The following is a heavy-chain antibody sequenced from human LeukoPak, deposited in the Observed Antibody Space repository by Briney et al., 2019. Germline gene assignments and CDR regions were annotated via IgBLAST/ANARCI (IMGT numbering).Heavy chain of an antibody. CDR3: ARGYCSSTCCYGGRADGLDY. V-gene: IGHV4-34*01. Sequence: SETLSLTCAVYGGSFSGYYWSWIRQPPGKGLEWIGEINHSGSTNYNPSLKSRVTISVDTSKNQSSLKLSSVTAADTAVYYCARGYCSSTCCYGGRADGLDYWGQGTLVTVSS. CDR1: GGSFSGYY. CDR2: INHSGST. J-gene: IGHJ4*02. D-gene: IGHD2-2*01.